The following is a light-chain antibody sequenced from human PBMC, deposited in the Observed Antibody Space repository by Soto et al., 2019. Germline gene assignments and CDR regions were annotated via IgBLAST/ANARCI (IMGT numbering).Light chain of an antibody. CDR3: CSYTGRSGDV. Sequence: QSALTQPASVSGSPGQSITISCTGTSSDVGGYDYVSWYQQHPLKAPKLIIYEVTNRPSGVSSRFSGSKSGNTASLTISGLQSEDEADYYCCSYTGRSGDVFGTGTKLTVL. J-gene: IGLJ1*01. CDR1: SSDVGGYDY. V-gene: IGLV2-14*01. CDR2: EVT.